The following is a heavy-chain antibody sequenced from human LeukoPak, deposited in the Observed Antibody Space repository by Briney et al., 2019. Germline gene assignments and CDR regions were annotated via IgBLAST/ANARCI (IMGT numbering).Heavy chain of an antibody. J-gene: IGHJ5*02. CDR3: ARDIKRSRARWENLGFDP. V-gene: IGHV1-18*01. D-gene: IGHD1-14*01. Sequence: ASVKVSCKASGYTFTSYGISWVRQAPGQGLEWMGWISAYNGNTNYAQKFQGRVTMTTDTSTSTAYMELRSLRSDDTAMYYCARDIKRSRARWENLGFDPWGQGTLVTVFS. CDR1: GYTFTSYG. CDR2: ISAYNGNT.